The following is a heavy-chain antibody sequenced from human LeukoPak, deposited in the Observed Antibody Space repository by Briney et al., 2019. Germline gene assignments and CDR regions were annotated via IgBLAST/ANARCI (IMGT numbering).Heavy chain of an antibody. CDR1: GFTFSKYW. CDR3: ATKQWLAPPPDS. Sequence: GGSLRLSCAASGFTFSKYWMLWVRQAPGKGLESVSRINTDGTVTTYADSVKGRFTVSRDNADNTMFLQMNSVRDGDTAVYYCATKQWLAPPPDSWGQGTPVTVSS. J-gene: IGHJ4*02. CDR2: INTDGTVT. V-gene: IGHV3-74*01. D-gene: IGHD6-19*01.